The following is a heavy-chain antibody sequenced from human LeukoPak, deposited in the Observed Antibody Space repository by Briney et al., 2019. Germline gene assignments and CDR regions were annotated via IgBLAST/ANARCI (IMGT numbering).Heavy chain of an antibody. D-gene: IGHD1-26*01. V-gene: IGHV3-74*01. CDR2: INSDGSGT. CDR1: GFTFSSNR. Sequence: QPGGSLRLSCAASGFTFSSNRMHWVRQGPGKGLVWVSRINSDGSGTSYADSVKGRFTISRDNAKNTLYLQMNSLRAEDTAVYYCARAGEGLLAYSFDIWGQGTMVTVSS. CDR3: ARAGEGLLAYSFDI. J-gene: IGHJ3*02.